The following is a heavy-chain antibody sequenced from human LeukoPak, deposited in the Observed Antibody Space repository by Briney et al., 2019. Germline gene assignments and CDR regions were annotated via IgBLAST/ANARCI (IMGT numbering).Heavy chain of an antibody. CDR3: AREGYSSNWYDY. V-gene: IGHV4-59*11. Sequence: SETLSLTCTVSGGSISSHYWAWIRQPPGKGLEWIGYISYTGSTNYNPSLKSRVTISVDTSKNQFSLKLRSVTAADTAVYYCAREGYSSNWYDYWGQGTLVTVSS. CDR1: GGSISSHY. D-gene: IGHD6-13*01. J-gene: IGHJ5*01. CDR2: ISYTGST.